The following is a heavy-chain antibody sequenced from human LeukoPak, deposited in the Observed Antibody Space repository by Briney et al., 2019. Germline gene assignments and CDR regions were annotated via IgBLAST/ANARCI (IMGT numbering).Heavy chain of an antibody. D-gene: IGHD1-26*01. V-gene: IGHV3-72*01. CDR2: IKNKANSYIT. CDR3: ASIRGTLGY. J-gene: IGHJ4*02. Sequence: GGSLRLSCAASGFTFSDHFMDWVRQAPGKGLEWVGRIKNKANSYITQYAASMEGRFTISRDDSKNSLYLQMSSLKTEDAAMYYCASIRGTLGYWGQGTVVTVSS. CDR1: GFTFSDHF.